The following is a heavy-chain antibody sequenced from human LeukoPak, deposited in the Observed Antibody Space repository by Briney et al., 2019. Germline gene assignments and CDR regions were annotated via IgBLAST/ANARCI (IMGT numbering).Heavy chain of an antibody. CDR3: AREAYLTYYDILTGYWVGYMDV. D-gene: IGHD3-9*01. CDR2: IYYTGNT. Sequence: SETLSLTCSVSGDSITGYYWGWIRQPPGKGLEWIGNIYYTGNTYYNSSLKSRVTISVDTSKNQFSLQLNSVTPEDTAVYYCAREAYLTYYDILTGYWVGYMDVWGKGTTVTVSS. V-gene: IGHV4-39*07. CDR1: GDSITGYY. J-gene: IGHJ6*03.